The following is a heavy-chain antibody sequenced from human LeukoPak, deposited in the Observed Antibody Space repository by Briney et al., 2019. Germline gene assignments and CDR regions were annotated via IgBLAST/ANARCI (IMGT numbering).Heavy chain of an antibody. Sequence: PGGSLRLSCAASGFTFSSYSMNWVRQAPGKGLEWVSSISSSSSYIYYADSVKGRFTISRDNAKNSLYLQVNSLRAEDTAVYYCARYYYDSSGYYFFFDYWGQGTLVTVSS. CDR3: ARYYYDSSGYYFFFDY. V-gene: IGHV3-21*01. J-gene: IGHJ4*02. D-gene: IGHD3-22*01. CDR1: GFTFSSYS. CDR2: ISSSSSYI.